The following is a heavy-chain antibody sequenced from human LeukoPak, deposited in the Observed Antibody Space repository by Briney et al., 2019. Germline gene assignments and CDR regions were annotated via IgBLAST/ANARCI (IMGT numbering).Heavy chain of an antibody. Sequence: SQTLSLTRTVSGGSISSGGYYWSWIRQHPGKGLEWIGYIYYSGSTYYNPSLKSRVTISVDTSKNQFSLKLSSVTAADTAVYYCARVYCSGGSCYFDYWGQGTLVTVSS. V-gene: IGHV4-31*03. CDR1: GGSISSGGYY. CDR3: ARVYCSGGSCYFDY. CDR2: IYYSGST. D-gene: IGHD2-15*01. J-gene: IGHJ4*02.